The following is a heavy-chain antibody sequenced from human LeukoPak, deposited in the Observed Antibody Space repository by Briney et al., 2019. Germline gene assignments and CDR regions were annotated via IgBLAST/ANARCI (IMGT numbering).Heavy chain of an antibody. J-gene: IGHJ4*02. CDR1: GYTFTSYG. V-gene: IGHV1-18*01. CDR3: ARDRSYPSYYSDS. CDR2: ISAYSNNT. D-gene: IGHD3-16*02. Sequence: ASVRVSCKASGYTFTSYGISWVRQAPGRGLEWMGWISAYSNNTNYAQMFQGRVTMTTDTSTSTAYMELSSLRSDDTAVYYCARDRSYPSYYSDSWGQGTLVTVSS.